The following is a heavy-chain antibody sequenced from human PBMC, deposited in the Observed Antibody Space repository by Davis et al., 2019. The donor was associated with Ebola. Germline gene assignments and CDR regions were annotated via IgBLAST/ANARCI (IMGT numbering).Heavy chain of an antibody. CDR3: VGVDYYYYGMDV. J-gene: IGHJ6*04. V-gene: IGHV4-4*02. CDR2: IYHSGST. CDR1: GGSTSSSNW. D-gene: IGHD2-15*01. Sequence: MPSETLSLTCAVSGGSTSSSNWWSWVRQPPGKGLEWIGEIYHSGSTNYNPSLKSRVTISVDTSKNQFSRKLSSVTAADTAVYYCVGVDYYYYGMDVWGKGTTVTVSS.